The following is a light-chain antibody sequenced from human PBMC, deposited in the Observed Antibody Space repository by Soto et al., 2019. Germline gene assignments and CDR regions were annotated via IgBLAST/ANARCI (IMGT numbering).Light chain of an antibody. CDR1: RDITNY. CDR3: QQYDNLPIT. Sequence: DIQMTQSPSSLSASVGDRVTITCQASRDITNYLNWYQQKPGKAPKLLIYDASNLEAGVPSRFSGSGSGTDFTFTISSLQPEDIATYYCQQYDNLPITFGPGTKVDIK. V-gene: IGKV1-33*01. J-gene: IGKJ3*01. CDR2: DAS.